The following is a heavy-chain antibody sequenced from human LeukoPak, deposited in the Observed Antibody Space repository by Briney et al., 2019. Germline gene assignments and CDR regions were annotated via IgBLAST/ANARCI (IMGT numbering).Heavy chain of an antibody. CDR2: ISSSSSTI. CDR1: GFTFSSYS. V-gene: IGHV3-48*01. CDR3: ARDKSYSSGWYPDAFDI. Sequence: GGSLRLSCAASGFTFSSYSMNWVRQAPGKGLEWVSYISSSSSTIYYADSVKGRFTISRDNAKNSLYLQMNSLRAEDTAVYYCARDKSYSSGWYPDAFDIWGQGTMVTVSS. D-gene: IGHD6-19*01. J-gene: IGHJ3*02.